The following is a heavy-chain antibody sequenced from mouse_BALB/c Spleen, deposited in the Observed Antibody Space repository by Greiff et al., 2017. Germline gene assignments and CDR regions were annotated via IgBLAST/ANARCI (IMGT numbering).Heavy chain of an antibody. D-gene: IGHD2-4*01. CDR2: INSNGGST. CDR3: ARQGIYYDYDGFAY. CDR1: GFTFSSYY. Sequence: EVQRVESGGGLVKLGGSLKLSCAASGFTFSSYYMSWVRQTPEKRLELVAAINSNGGSTYYPDTVKGRFTISRDNAKNTLYLQMSSLKSEDTALYYCARQGIYYDYDGFAYWGQGTLVTVSA. J-gene: IGHJ3*01. V-gene: IGHV5-6-2*01.